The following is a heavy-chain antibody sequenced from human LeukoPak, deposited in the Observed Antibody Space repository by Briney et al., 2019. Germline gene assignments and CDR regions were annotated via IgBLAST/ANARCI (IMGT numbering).Heavy chain of an antibody. CDR1: GFTFSSYA. J-gene: IGHJ4*02. CDR2: IIASGGNT. Sequence: GGSLRLSXAASGFTFSSYAMGWVRQAPGKGLEWVSAIIASGGNTYYADSVKGRFTISRDNSKNTLYLQVNSLRAEDTAVYYCAKGNGYSYGRYYFDYWGQGTLVTVSS. V-gene: IGHV3-23*01. CDR3: AKGNGYSYGRYYFDY. D-gene: IGHD5-18*01.